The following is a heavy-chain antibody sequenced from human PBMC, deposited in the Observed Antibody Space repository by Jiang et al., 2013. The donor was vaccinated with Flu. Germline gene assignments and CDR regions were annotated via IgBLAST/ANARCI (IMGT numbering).Heavy chain of an antibody. Sequence: GSGLVKPSETLSLTCTVSGGSISSSSFCWGWIRQPPGKGLEWIGSIYCGGSSYYNPSLKSRVTISLDTSKNQFSLRLNSVTAADTAVYYCARPFYGSPYSYGHWG. CDR2: IYCGGSS. J-gene: IGHJ1*01. V-gene: IGHV4-39*07. CDR3: ARPFYGSPYSYGH. CDR1: GGSISSSSFC. D-gene: IGHD5-18*01.